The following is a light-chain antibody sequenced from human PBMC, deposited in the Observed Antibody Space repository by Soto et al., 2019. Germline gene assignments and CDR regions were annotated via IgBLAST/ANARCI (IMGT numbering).Light chain of an antibody. J-gene: IGKJ4*01. CDR2: AAS. CDR3: QQLNSYPLT. Sequence: IQLTQSPSSLSASVGDRVTITCRASQDISSYLAWYQQTPGKAPKLLIYAASTLQSGVPSRFSGSGSGTDYTLTISSLQPEDVATYYCQQLNSYPLTFGGGTKVEIK. V-gene: IGKV1-9*01. CDR1: QDISSY.